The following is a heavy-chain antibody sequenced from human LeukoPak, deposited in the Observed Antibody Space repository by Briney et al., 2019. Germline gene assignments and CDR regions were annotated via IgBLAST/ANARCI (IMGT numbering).Heavy chain of an antibody. CDR3: ARVDIAVVPSTTFDF. Sequence: GGSLRLSCADSGFSFSSHWMSWVRQAPGKGLEWVANIKQDGSEKYYVDSVKGRFTISRDNAKNSLYLQMNSLRGEDTAVYYCARVDIAVVPSTTFDFWGQGTLVTVSS. J-gene: IGHJ4*02. CDR2: IKQDGSEK. CDR1: GFSFSSHW. D-gene: IGHD2-2*01. V-gene: IGHV3-7*01.